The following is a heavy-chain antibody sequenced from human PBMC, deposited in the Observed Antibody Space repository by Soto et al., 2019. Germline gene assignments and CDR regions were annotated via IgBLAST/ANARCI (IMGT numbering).Heavy chain of an antibody. CDR3: AKDMSTVPFDY. D-gene: IGHD4-17*01. CDR2: ISYDGSNK. CDR1: GFTFSSYG. V-gene: IGHV3-30*18. Sequence: QVQLVESGGGVVQPGRSLRLSCAASGFTFSSYGMHWVRQAPGKGLEWVAGISYDGSNKYYADSVKGRFTNSRDNSKNTLYLQMNSLRAEDTAVFYCAKDMSTVPFDYWGQGTLVTVSS. J-gene: IGHJ4*02.